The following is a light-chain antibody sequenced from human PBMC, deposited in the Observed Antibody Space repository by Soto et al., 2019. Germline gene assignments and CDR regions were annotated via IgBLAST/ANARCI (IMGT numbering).Light chain of an antibody. J-gene: IGKJ4*01. CDR3: SQGLATPFT. Sequence: EIVLTQSPLSLPVTPGEPASISCRSSQNLLHSNGYNYLHWYLQKPGQSPQLLIYLGSNRASGVPDRFSGSGSGTDFTLTINRVEAEDVGLYFFSQGLATPFTFGGGTKVEIK. V-gene: IGKV2-28*01. CDR1: QNLLHSNGYNY. CDR2: LGS.